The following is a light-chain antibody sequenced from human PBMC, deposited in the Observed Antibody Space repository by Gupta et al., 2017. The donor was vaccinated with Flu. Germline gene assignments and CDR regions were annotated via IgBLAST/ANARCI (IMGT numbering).Light chain of an antibody. J-gene: IGLJ3*02. V-gene: IGLV3-1*01. Sequence: GKTAASTCSGVRLGDKFACADQQKPDQHLILVIYKDNKRTAVTPGRFSGSTSGNTATLTIRGTQARDEDDYYWQVGDSSNGVFGGGTKVTVL. CDR2: KDN. CDR3: QVGDSSNGV. CDR1: RLGDKF.